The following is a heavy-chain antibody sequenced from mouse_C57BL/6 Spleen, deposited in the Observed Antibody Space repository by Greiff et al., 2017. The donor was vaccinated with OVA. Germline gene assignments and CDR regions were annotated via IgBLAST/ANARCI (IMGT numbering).Heavy chain of an antibody. CDR2: IHPNSGST. V-gene: IGHV1-64*01. Sequence: VQLQQSGAELVKPGASVKLSCKASGYTFTSYWMHWVKQRPGQGLEWIGMIHPNSGSTNYNEKFKSKATLTVDKSSSTAYMQLSSLTSEDSAVYYCARDGYDDWFAYWGQGTLVTVSA. J-gene: IGHJ3*01. CDR1: GYTFTSYW. CDR3: ARDGYDDWFAY. D-gene: IGHD2-2*01.